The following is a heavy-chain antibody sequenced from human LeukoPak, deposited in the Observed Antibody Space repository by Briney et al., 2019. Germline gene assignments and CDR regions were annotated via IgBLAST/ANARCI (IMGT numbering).Heavy chain of an antibody. CDR3: ARDPYCSSTNCYADY. V-gene: IGHV3-21*01. D-gene: IGHD2-2*01. Sequence: PGGSLRLSCAASGFTFSRYRMNWVRQAPGKGLEWVSSISGSGDYIYYADSVKGRFTISRDNAKNPLYLQVNSLRAEDTAVYYCARDPYCSSTNCYADYWGQGTLVTVSS. CDR1: GFTFSRYR. CDR2: ISGSGDYI. J-gene: IGHJ4*02.